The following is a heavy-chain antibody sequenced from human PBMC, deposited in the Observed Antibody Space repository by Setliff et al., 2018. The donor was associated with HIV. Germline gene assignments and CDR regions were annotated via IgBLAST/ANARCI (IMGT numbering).Heavy chain of an antibody. CDR2: IDANTGIP. J-gene: IGHJ4*02. CDR3: ARDFLGDPDWSLDY. D-gene: IGHD3-9*01. Sequence: ASVKVSCKASAFTFNIYAIHWVRQAPGQGLEWMGYIDANTGIPTYAQALSGRFVFSLDTSVTTAYLQISSLTAEDTAVYYCARDFLGDPDWSLDYWGQGTLVTVS. V-gene: IGHV7-4-1*02. CDR1: AFTFNIYA.